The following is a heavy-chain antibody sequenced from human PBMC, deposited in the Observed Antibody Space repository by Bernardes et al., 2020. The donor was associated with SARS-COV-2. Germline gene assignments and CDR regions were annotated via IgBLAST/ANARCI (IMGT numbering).Heavy chain of an antibody. CDR3: ARKSGHDYGMDG. J-gene: IGHJ6*02. CDR1: GFALSSYC. Sequence: GGSLRLSCAASGFALSSYCMHWVRQAPGEGLVWVSRIKSDGSDTIYADSVKGRFTISSDSSKNTVYLQMNSLRLEDTGVYYCARKSGHDYGMDGWGQGTTGAVSS. CDR2: IKSDGSDT. D-gene: IGHD5-12*01. V-gene: IGHV3-74*01.